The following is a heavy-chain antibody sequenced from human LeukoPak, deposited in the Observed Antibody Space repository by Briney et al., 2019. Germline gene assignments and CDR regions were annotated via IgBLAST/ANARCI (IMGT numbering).Heavy chain of an antibody. D-gene: IGHD1-7*01. J-gene: IGHJ3*02. V-gene: IGHV3-30*04. CDR3: ARDSVWQLDLSPDDAFDI. CDR1: GFTFSRYS. CDR2: ISYDGTNK. Sequence: PGGSLRLSCTASGFTFSRYSMHWVRQAPGKGLEWVAVISYDGTNKYHADSVKGRFSIFRDNSKNTQYLQMKGLRAEDTAVYYCARDSVWQLDLSPDDAFDIWGQGTMVTVSS.